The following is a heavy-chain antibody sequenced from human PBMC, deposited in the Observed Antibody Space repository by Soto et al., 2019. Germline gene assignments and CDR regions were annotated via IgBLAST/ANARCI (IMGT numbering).Heavy chain of an antibody. Sequence: ASVKVSCKASGYTFTSYGISWVRQAPGQGLEWMGWISAYNGNTNYAQKLQGRVTMTTDTSTSTAYMELRSLRSDDTAVYYCARGSIAARRYYYYGMDVWGQGTTATVSS. D-gene: IGHD6-6*01. CDR1: GYTFTSYG. CDR2: ISAYNGNT. J-gene: IGHJ6*02. CDR3: ARGSIAARRYYYYGMDV. V-gene: IGHV1-18*01.